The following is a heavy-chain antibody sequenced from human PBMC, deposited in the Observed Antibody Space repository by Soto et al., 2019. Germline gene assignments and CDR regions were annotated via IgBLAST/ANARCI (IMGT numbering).Heavy chain of an antibody. D-gene: IGHD6-13*01. CDR3: ARAGDSSWSFDY. CDR1: GYTFSSYF. Sequence: QVQLVQSGAEVKKAGASVKVSCKASGYTFSSYFMHWVRQAPGQGLEWMGIINPSGGSTSYAQKFQGRVTMTRDTSTSTVYMELSSLRSEETAVYYCARAGDSSWSFDYWGQGTLVTVSS. J-gene: IGHJ4*02. CDR2: INPSGGST. V-gene: IGHV1-46*01.